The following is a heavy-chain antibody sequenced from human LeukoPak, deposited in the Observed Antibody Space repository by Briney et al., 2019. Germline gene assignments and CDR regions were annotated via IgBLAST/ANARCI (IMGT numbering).Heavy chain of an antibody. D-gene: IGHD2-2*01. CDR2: IYYTGST. CDR3: ARASTDYCSSTSCPGYFDY. Sequence: PSETLSLTCAVSGGSISSGSYYWGWIRQPPGKGLEWIGSIYYTGSTYYNPSLKSRVTISVDTSKNQFSLNLSSVTAADTAVYYCARASTDYCSSTSCPGYFDYWGQGTLVTVSS. CDR1: GGSISSGSYY. J-gene: IGHJ4*02. V-gene: IGHV4-39*01.